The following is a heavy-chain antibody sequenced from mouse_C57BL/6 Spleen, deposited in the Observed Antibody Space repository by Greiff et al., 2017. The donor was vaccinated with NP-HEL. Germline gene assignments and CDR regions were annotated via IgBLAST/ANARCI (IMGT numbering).Heavy chain of an antibody. CDR3: ARDSKRYFDV. J-gene: IGHJ1*03. CDR1: GYTFTDYN. V-gene: IGHV1-22*01. D-gene: IGHD2-5*01. CDR2: INPNNGGT. Sequence: EVQGVESGPELVKPGASVKMSCKASGYTFTDYNMHWVKQSHGKSLEWIGYINPNNGGTSYNQKFKGKATLTVNKSSSTAYMELRSLTSEDSAVYYCARDSKRYFDVWGTGTTVTVSS.